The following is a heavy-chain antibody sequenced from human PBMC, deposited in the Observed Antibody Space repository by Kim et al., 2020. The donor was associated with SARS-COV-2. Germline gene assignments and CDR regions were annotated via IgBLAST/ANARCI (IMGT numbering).Heavy chain of an antibody. J-gene: IGHJ4*02. Sequence: DYAAPVKGRFTISRDDSKTTLYLQMNSQKTEDTAVYYCTTVEWELRVVDYWGQGTLVTVSS. V-gene: IGHV3-15*01. CDR3: TTVEWELRVVDY. D-gene: IGHD1-26*01.